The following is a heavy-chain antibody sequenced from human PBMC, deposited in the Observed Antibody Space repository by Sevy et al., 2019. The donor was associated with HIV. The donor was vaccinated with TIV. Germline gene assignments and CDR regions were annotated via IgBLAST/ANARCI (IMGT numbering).Heavy chain of an antibody. D-gene: IGHD3-3*01. Sequence: GGSLRLSCAASGFTFSNAWMSWVRQAPGKGLEWVGRIKSKTDGGTTDYAAPVKGRFTISRDDSKNRLYLQMNSLKTEDTAVYYCTTTMYYDFWSGYWWPKKEYFDYWGQGTLVTVSS. J-gene: IGHJ4*02. CDR2: IKSKTDGGTT. CDR1: GFTFSNAW. CDR3: TTTMYYDFWSGYWWPKKEYFDY. V-gene: IGHV3-15*01.